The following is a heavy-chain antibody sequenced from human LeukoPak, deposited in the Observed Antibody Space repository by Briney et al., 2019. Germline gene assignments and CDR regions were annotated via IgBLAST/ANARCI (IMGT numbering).Heavy chain of an antibody. CDR2: ISSSSSYI. CDR3: WRDRRWLQYSFGY. Sequence: GGSLRLSCAASGFTFSSYSMNWVRQAPGKGLEWVSSISSSSSYIYYADSVKGRFTISRDNAKNSLYLQMNSLRAEDTAVYYCWRDRRWLQYSFGYWGQGTLVTVSS. V-gene: IGHV3-21*01. J-gene: IGHJ4*02. D-gene: IGHD5-24*01. CDR1: GFTFSSYS.